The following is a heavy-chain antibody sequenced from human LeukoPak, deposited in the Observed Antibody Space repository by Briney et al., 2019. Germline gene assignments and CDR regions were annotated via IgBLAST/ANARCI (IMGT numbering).Heavy chain of an antibody. CDR1: GFIFDDYA. V-gene: IGHV3-9*03. CDR2: ISWNSGII. J-gene: IGHJ3*02. Sequence: GGSLRLSCAASGFIFDDYAVHWVRQAPGKGLEWVSGISWNSGIIGYADSVKGRFTISRDNAKNSLYLQMNSLRAEDMALYYCAKVQDLGAFDIWGQGTMVTVSS. CDR3: AKVQDLGAFDI.